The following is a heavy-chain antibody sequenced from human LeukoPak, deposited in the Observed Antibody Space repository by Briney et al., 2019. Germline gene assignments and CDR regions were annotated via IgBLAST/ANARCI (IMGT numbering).Heavy chain of an antibody. Sequence: ASVKVSCKASGYTFTGYYMHWVRQAPGQGLEWMGWINPNSGGTNYAQKFQGRVTITRDTSISTAYMELSRLRSDDTAVYYCARGRVVVAATPDDYWGQGTLVTVSS. V-gene: IGHV1-2*02. D-gene: IGHD2-15*01. CDR3: ARGRVVVAATPDDY. CDR2: INPNSGGT. CDR1: GYTFTGYY. J-gene: IGHJ4*02.